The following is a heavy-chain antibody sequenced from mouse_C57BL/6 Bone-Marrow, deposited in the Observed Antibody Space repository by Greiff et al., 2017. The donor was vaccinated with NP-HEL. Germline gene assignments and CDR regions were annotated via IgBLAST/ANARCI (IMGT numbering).Heavy chain of an antibody. CDR2: ISYDGSN. D-gene: IGHD2-3*01. J-gene: IGHJ4*01. V-gene: IGHV3-6*01. CDR3: ARDGYYWGYAMDY. CDR1: GYSITSGYY. Sequence: EVKLVESGPGLVKPSQSLSLTCSVTGYSITSGYYWNWIRQFPGNKLEWMGYISYDGSNNYNPSLKNRISITRDTSKNQFFLKLNSVTTEDTATYYCARDGYYWGYAMDYWGQGTSVTVSS.